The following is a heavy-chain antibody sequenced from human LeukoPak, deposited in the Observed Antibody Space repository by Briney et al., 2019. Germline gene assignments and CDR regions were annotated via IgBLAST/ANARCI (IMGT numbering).Heavy chain of an antibody. CDR2: LNPNSGDT. Sequence: GASVKVSCKASGYTFTGYYMHWVRQAPGRGLEWMAWLNPNSGDTDSAQKFQGRVTMTRDTSITTAYLELSSLRSDDTAVYYCARAPAGGPFDNWGQGTLVTVSS. CDR3: ARAPAGGPFDN. D-gene: IGHD4-23*01. V-gene: IGHV1-2*02. CDR1: GYTFTGYY. J-gene: IGHJ4*02.